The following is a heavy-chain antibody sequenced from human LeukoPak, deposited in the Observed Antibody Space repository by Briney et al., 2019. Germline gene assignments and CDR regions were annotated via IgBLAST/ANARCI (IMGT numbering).Heavy chain of an antibody. CDR2: ISHDGTTK. CDR1: GFTFSSYA. D-gene: IGHD6-25*01. J-gene: IGHJ6*02. CDR3: ARDRGLGMDV. Sequence: GGSLRLSCAASGFTFSSYAMHWVRRAPGKGPEWVTVISHDGTTKYYADSVKGRFTISRDNTKNSLYLQMNSLRAGDTAVYYCARDRGLGMDVWGQGTTVTVSS. V-gene: IGHV3-30-3*01.